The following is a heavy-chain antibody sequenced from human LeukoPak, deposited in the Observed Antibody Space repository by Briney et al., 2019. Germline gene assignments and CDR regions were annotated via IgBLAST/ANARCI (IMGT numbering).Heavy chain of an antibody. J-gene: IGHJ4*02. Sequence: GGSLRLSCAASGFTFGNYWMHWVRQAPGKGLVCVSRISDAGAHTFYADSVKGRFAMSRDNAKNTLYLQMNSLRAEDTAVYYCARVTGGYNLVDYWGQGTLVTVSS. V-gene: IGHV3-74*01. CDR2: ISDAGAHT. CDR3: ARVTGGYNLVDY. CDR1: GFTFGNYW. D-gene: IGHD5-24*01.